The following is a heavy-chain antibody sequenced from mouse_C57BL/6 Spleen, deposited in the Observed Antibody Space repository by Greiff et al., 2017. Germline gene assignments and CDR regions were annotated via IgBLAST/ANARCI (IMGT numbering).Heavy chain of an antibody. V-gene: IGHV1-50*01. D-gene: IGHD1-2*01. Sequence: QVQLQQSGAELVKPGASVKLSCKASGYTFTSYWMQWVKQRPGQGLEWIGEIDPSDSYTNYNQKFKGKATLTVDTSSSPAYMQRSSLTSEDSAVYYCARGYADSLMDYWGQGTSVTVSS. CDR1: GYTFTSYW. CDR3: ARGYADSLMDY. CDR2: IDPSDSYT. J-gene: IGHJ4*01.